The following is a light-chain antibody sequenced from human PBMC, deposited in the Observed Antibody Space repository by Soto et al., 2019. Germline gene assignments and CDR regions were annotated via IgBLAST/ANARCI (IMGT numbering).Light chain of an antibody. V-gene: IGLV1-44*01. CDR3: YAWDDSLNGVV. Sequence: QSVLTQPPSASGTPGQRVTISCSGGSSNIESNTVNWYQQLPGTAPKLLIYSNDQWPSGVPDRFSGSKSGTSASLAISGLQPEDEADYYCYAWDDSLNGVVFGGGTKLTVL. CDR1: SSNIESNT. CDR2: SND. J-gene: IGLJ2*01.